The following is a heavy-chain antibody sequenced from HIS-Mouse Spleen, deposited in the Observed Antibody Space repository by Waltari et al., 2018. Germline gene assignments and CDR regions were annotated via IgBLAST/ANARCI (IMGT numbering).Heavy chain of an antibody. Sequence: QVQLVQSGAEVKKPGASVKVSCKASGYTFHGYYMPWVPTAPGQGLEWMGWINPNSGGTNYAQKFQGRVTMTRDTSISTAYMELSRLRSDDTAVYYCARDPSYSSSWLDYWGQGTLVTVSS. V-gene: IGHV1-2*02. CDR1: GYTFHGYY. CDR2: INPNSGGT. D-gene: IGHD6-13*01. CDR3: ARDPSYSSSWLDY. J-gene: IGHJ4*02.